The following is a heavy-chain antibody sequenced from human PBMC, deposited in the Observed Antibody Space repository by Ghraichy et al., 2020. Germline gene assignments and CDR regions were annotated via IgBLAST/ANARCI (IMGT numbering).Heavy chain of an antibody. CDR1: GFTFSSYS. J-gene: IGHJ4*02. CDR3: ARDRYRLL. D-gene: IGHD3-16*02. Sequence: GGSLRLSCAASGFTFSSYSMNWVRQAPGKGLEWVSYISSSSSTIYYADSVKGRFTISRDNAKNSLYLQMNSLRAEDTAVYYCARDRYRLLWGQGTLVTVSS. V-gene: IGHV3-48*01. CDR2: ISSSSSTI.